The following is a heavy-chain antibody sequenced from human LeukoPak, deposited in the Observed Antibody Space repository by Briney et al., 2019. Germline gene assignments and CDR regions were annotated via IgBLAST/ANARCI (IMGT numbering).Heavy chain of an antibody. CDR1: GFTFDDYT. V-gene: IGHV3-43*01. D-gene: IGHD3-10*01. Sequence: GGSLRLSCAASGFTFDDYTMHWVRQAPGKGLEWVSLISWDGGSTYYADSVKGRFTISRDNSKNSLYLQMNSLRTEDTALYYCAKDTYYYGSGSNYMDVWGKGTTVTVSS. CDR2: ISWDGGST. J-gene: IGHJ6*03. CDR3: AKDTYYYGSGSNYMDV.